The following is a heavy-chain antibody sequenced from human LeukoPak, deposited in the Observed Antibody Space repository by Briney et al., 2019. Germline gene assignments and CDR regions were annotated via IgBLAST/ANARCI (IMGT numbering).Heavy chain of an antibody. CDR2: IRSDGST. V-gene: IGHV3-53*01. Sequence: PGGSLRLSCTASGFTVSSNYMSWVRQAPGKGLEWVSVIRSDGSTNHADSVKGRFTISRDNSKNTLYVQMNNLRAEDTAMYYCVREMYSGMYNDAFDIWGQGTKVTVSS. D-gene: IGHD1-26*01. J-gene: IGHJ3*02. CDR3: VREMYSGMYNDAFDI. CDR1: GFTVSSNY.